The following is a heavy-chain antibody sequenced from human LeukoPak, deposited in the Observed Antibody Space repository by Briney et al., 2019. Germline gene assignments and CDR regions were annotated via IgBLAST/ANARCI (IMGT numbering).Heavy chain of an antibody. Sequence: GESLKISCKGSGYGSGYSFTSHWIAWVRQMPGKGLEWMGIIYPRDSNTIYSPSFQGQVTISVDTSINTAYLQWISLKASDTAMYYCARHPIAAGGAYNWFDPWGQGTLVTVSA. D-gene: IGHD6-13*01. V-gene: IGHV5-51*01. CDR3: ARHPIAAGGAYNWFDP. CDR1: GYSFTSHW. J-gene: IGHJ5*02. CDR2: IYPRDSNT.